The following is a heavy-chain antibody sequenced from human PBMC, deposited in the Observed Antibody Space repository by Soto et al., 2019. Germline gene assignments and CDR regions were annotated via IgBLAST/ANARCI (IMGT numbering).Heavy chain of an antibody. CDR3: ATAYYYDSSGYYYVYAFDI. Sequence: SETLSLTCTVSGSSLSSGGYYWSWIRQHPWQGLEWIGYIYYSGSTYYNPSLKSRVTISVDTSKNQFSLKLSSVTAADTAVYYCATAYYYDSSGYYYVYAFDIWGQGTMVTVSS. D-gene: IGHD3-22*01. J-gene: IGHJ3*02. V-gene: IGHV4-31*03. CDR1: GSSLSSGGYY. CDR2: IYYSGST.